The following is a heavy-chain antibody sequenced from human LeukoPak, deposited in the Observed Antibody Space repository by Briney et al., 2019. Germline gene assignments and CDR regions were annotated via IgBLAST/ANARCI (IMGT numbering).Heavy chain of an antibody. D-gene: IGHD3-22*01. V-gene: IGHV4-31*03. CDR2: IHPSGRL. CDR1: GASFSSADHY. CDR3: SRGLDSRKLGY. J-gene: IGHJ4*02. Sequence: PSETLSLTRTVSGASFSSADHYWNWIRQRPWKGLEWIGSIHPSGRLYNNPSLESRVTISIDTSKNQFSLNLNSVTAADTAVYFCSRGLDSRKLGYWGQGTLVTVSS.